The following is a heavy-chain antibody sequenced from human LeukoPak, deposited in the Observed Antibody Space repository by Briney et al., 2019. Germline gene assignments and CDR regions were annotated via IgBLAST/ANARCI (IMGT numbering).Heavy chain of an antibody. V-gene: IGHV4-59*01. D-gene: IGHD5-18*01. CDR1: GDSINNYY. Sequence: SETLSLTCTVSGDSINNYYWSWIRQPPGKGLEWIGYIYYSGTTNYNPSLKSRVSISVDTSKNQFSLKLSSVTAADTAVYYCARGAAAMDMDVWGKGTTVTVSS. CDR3: ARGAAAMDMDV. CDR2: IYYSGTT. J-gene: IGHJ6*04.